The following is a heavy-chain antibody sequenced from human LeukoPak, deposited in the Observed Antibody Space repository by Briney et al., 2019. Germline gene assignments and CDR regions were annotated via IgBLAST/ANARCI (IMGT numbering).Heavy chain of an antibody. CDR1: GFTFSNYG. J-gene: IGHJ4*02. CDR3: ARDDDYYDSSGYYNYSDY. Sequence: PGGSLRLSCAASGFTFSNYGMHWVRQAPGKGLEWVAFIRYDGTNKYYADSVKGRFTISRDNSKNTLYLQMNSLRAEDTAVYYCARDDDYYDSSGYYNYSDYWGQGTLVTVSS. CDR2: IRYDGTNK. D-gene: IGHD3-22*01. V-gene: IGHV3-30*02.